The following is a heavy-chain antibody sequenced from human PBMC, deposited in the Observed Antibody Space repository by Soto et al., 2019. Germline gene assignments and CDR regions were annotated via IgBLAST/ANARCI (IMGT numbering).Heavy chain of an antibody. CDR3: ARTQAAAVGNWFGP. D-gene: IGHD6-13*01. CDR1: GGSISSYY. J-gene: IGHJ5*02. CDR2: IYYSGRT. Sequence: SETLSLTCTVSGGSISSYYWSWIRQPPGKGLEWIGYIYYSGRTNYNPSLKSRVAISVDTSKNQFSLKLTSVTAADTAMYYCARTQAAAVGNWFGPWGQGTLVTVSS. V-gene: IGHV4-59*08.